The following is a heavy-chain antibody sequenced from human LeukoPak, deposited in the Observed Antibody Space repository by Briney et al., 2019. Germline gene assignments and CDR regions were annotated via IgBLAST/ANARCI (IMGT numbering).Heavy chain of an antibody. CDR3: TKVRSGSSNWALRVFDY. D-gene: IGHD6-13*01. CDR1: GFTISNYA. V-gene: IGHV3-23*01. CDR2: ITSSGDTT. J-gene: IGHJ4*02. Sequence: PGGSLRLSCAASGFTISNYAMSWVRQAPGKGLEWVSYITSSGDTTDNADSVKGRFTMSRDNSKNEVYLQMNSLRVEDTAVYYCTKVRSGSSNWALRVFDYWGQGALVTVSS.